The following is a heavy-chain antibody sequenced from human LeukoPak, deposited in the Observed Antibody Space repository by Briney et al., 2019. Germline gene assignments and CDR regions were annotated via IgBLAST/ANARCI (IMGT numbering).Heavy chain of an antibody. D-gene: IGHD5/OR15-5a*01. CDR1: GFTFSDYA. V-gene: IGHV3-30-3*01. CDR2: ISKDGSDK. J-gene: IGHJ4*02. CDR3: VRDMSTADLDH. Sequence: PGGSLRLSCAASGFTFSDYAMHWVRQAPGKGLEWVAVISKDGSDKYYPGSVRGRFTISRDNSKNTIYLQMDSLRAEDTAVYYCVRDMSTADLDHWGLGTLVTVFS.